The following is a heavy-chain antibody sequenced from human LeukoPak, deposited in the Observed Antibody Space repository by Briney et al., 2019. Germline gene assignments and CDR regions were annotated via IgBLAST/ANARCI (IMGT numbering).Heavy chain of an antibody. CDR1: GGSISSYY. Sequence: SETLSLTCTVSGGSISSYYWSWIRQPPGKGLEWIGTIYYSGITYYNPSLKSRVTISVDTSKNQFSLKLSSVTAADTAVYYCARDCRYYYDSSGYCHWGQGTLVTVSS. V-gene: IGHV4-39*01. D-gene: IGHD3-22*01. CDR2: IYYSGIT. CDR3: ARDCRYYYDSSGYCH. J-gene: IGHJ4*02.